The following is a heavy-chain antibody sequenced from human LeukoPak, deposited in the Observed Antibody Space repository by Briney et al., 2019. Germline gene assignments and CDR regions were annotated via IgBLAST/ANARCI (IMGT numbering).Heavy chain of an antibody. CDR1: GGSISNYY. CDR3: ARNYDFWSGYLDY. Sequence: SETLSLTCTVSGGSISNYYWSWIRQPPGKGLEWIGYIHYSGSTNNNPSLKSRVTISVDTSKNQFSLKLTSVTAADTAVYYCARNYDFWSGYLDYWGQGTLVAVSS. J-gene: IGHJ4*02. CDR2: IHYSGST. V-gene: IGHV4-59*01. D-gene: IGHD3-3*01.